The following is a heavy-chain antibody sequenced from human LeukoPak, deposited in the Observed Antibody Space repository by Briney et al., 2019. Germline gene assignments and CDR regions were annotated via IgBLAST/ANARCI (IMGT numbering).Heavy chain of an antibody. D-gene: IGHD3-22*01. V-gene: IGHV3-20*04. CDR3: ARGYNSGLLD. J-gene: IGHJ4*02. CDR2: ITWNGNIT. CDR1: GFTFDDYG. Sequence: GGSLRLSCAASGFTFDDYGMSWVRQAPGKGLEWVSGITWNGNITDYADSVKGRFTITRDNAKNSVYLQMDSLRAEDSALYYCARGYNSGLLDWGQGTLVTVSS.